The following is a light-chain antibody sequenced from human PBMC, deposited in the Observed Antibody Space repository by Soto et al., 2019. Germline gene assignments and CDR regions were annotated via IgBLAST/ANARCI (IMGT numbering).Light chain of an antibody. CDR2: DAS. CDR3: QQYDRWPSAT. J-gene: IGKJ1*01. CDR1: QSISSC. V-gene: IGKV1-39*01. Sequence: DIEMTQSPSSLSVSVGDRATLTCRTSQSISSCLDWYQQKPGQAPKLLIFDASSLPSGVPSRFSGSGSGTEFTLTITTLQSEDFAIYYCQQYDRWPSATCGQGTKVEIK.